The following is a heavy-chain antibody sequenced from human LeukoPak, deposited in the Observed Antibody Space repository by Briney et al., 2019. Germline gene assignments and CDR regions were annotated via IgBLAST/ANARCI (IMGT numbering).Heavy chain of an antibody. CDR2: ISGSGGST. V-gene: IGHV3-23*01. J-gene: IGHJ4*02. CDR3: ARVLVGATFGFDY. Sequence: GGSLRLSCAASGFTFSSYAMSWVRQAPGKGLEWVSAISGSGGSTYYADSVKGRFTISRDNSKNTLYLQMNSLRAEDTAVYYCARVLVGATFGFDYWGQGTLVTVSS. CDR1: GFTFSSYA. D-gene: IGHD1-26*01.